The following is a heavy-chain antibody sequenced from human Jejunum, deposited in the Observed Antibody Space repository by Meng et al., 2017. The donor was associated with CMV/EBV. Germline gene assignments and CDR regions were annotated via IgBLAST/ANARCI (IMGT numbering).Heavy chain of an antibody. J-gene: IGHJ4*02. CDR1: GLNCTSYG. Sequence: SCATSGLNCTSYGRNWVRQAPGKGLEWVAGISGGGSSTYYADSVKGRFTISRDNSKNTLFLQMNSLRAEDTAIYYCARRSDSWSRYDYWGQGTLVTVSS. CDR3: ARRSDSWSRYDY. V-gene: IGHV3-23*01. D-gene: IGHD6-13*01. CDR2: ISGGGSST.